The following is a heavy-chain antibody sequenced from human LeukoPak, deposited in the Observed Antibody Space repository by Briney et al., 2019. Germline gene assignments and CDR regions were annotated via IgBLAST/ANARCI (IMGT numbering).Heavy chain of an antibody. CDR2: ISSSSSYI. CDR1: GFTFSSYS. V-gene: IGHV3-21*01. J-gene: IGHJ6*02. D-gene: IGHD2-2*01. Sequence: GGSLRLSCAASGFTFSSYSMNWVRQAPGKGLEWVSSISSSSSYIYYADSVKGRFTISRDNAKNSLYLQMNSLRAEDTAVYYWARGNRVVVVPAAVLYYYSGMDVWGQGTTVTVSS. CDR3: ARGNRVVVVPAAVLYYYSGMDV.